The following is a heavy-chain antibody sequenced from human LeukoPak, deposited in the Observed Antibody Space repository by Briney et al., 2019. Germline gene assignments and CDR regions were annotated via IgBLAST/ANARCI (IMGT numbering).Heavy chain of an antibody. V-gene: IGHV1-2*02. CDR3: ARQGSGSHRAFDM. CDR2: INPNSGGT. Sequence: VASVKVSCKASGYTFTGYYIHWVRQAPGQGLEWMGWINPNSGGTNYAQKFQGRVTMTRDTSISAAYMELSRLRSDDTAVYYCARQGSGSHRAFDMWGQGTMVTVSS. CDR1: GYTFTGYY. D-gene: IGHD1-26*01. J-gene: IGHJ3*02.